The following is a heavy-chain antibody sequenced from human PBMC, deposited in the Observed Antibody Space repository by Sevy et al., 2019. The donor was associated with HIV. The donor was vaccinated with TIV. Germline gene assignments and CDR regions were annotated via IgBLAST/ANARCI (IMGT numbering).Heavy chain of an antibody. D-gene: IGHD2-2*01. CDR2: INESGII. V-gene: IGHV4-34*01. CDR3: ARSPPVVVVPGAPSWFDP. J-gene: IGHJ5*02. CDR1: DGSFSGYY. Sequence: SETLSLTCAVHDGSFSGYYWNWIRQLPGKGLEWIGEINESGIIYYNSSLKSRVTISVDTSKKQFSLKLNSVTAADTAVYFCARSPPVVVVPGAPSWFDPWGQGTLVTVSS.